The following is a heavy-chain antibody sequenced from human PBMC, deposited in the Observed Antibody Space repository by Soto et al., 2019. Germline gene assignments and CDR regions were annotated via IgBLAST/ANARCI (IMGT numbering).Heavy chain of an antibody. J-gene: IGHJ4*02. V-gene: IGHV4-30-4*01. CDR1: GGSISSGDYY. Sequence: SETLSLTCTVSGGSISSGDYYWSWIRQPPGKGLEWIGYIYYSGSTYYNPSLKSRVTISVDTSKNQFSLKLSSVTAADTAVYYCARVVGYYYDSSGYFRSRYYFDYWGQGTLVTVYS. CDR3: ARVVGYYYDSSGYFRSRYYFDY. D-gene: IGHD3-22*01. CDR2: IYYSGST.